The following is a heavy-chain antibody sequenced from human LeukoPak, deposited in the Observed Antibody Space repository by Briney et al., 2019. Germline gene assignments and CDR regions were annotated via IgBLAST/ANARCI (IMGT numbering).Heavy chain of an antibody. CDR3: AKGPDYDIFTPFDY. V-gene: IGHV3-9*03. CDR1: GFTISSCE. Sequence: QAGESLTLSCTASGFTISSCEINWVRQAPPKRLEWVSGMSWNSGRSDYADSVKGRFTISRDNAKNSLYLQMNSLRDADMALYSCAKGPDYDIFTPFDYWGQGTMVTVSS. CDR2: MSWNSGRS. D-gene: IGHD3-22*01. J-gene: IGHJ4*02.